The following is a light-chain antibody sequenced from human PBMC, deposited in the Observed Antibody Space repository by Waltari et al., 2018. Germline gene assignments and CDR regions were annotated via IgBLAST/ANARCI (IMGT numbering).Light chain of an antibody. CDR2: DVS. Sequence: QSALTQPASVSGSPGQSITISCTGTSSDVGGYNYVSWSQQHPGKAPKLMIYDVSNRPSGVSNRFSGSKSGNTASLTISGLQAEDEADYSCSSYTSSSTVVFGGGTKLTVL. CDR1: SSDVGGYNY. CDR3: SSYTSSSTVV. J-gene: IGLJ2*01. V-gene: IGLV2-14*03.